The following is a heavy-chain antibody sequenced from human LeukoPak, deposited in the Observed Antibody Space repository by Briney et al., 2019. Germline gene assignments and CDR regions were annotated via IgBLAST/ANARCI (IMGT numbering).Heavy chain of an antibody. D-gene: IGHD3-9*01. V-gene: IGHV3-30*02. CDR1: GFTFGSYG. CDR2: IRYDGSNT. J-gene: IGHJ5*02. CDR3: AKDKLTNWFDP. Sequence: GGSLRLSCAASGFTFGSYGMHWVRQAPGKGLEWVAFIRYDGSNTYYADSVKGRFTISRDNSKNTLYLQMNSLRAEDTAVYYCAKDKLTNWFDPWGQGTLVTVSS.